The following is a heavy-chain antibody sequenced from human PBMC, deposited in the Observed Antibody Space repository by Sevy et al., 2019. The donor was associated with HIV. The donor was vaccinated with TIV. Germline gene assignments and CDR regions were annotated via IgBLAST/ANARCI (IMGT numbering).Heavy chain of an antibody. J-gene: IGHJ6*01. V-gene: IGHV3-74*01. Sequence: GGSLRLSCVASGFIFSTDWMHWVRQAPGKGLVWVSRIDTDGSDKSYADSVKGRFTISRDNAKNTLYLQMNSLRAEDMGVYFFVRDRARPKASMDVWGEGTTVTV. CDR3: VRDRARPKASMDV. CDR2: IDTDGSDK. CDR1: GFIFSTDW.